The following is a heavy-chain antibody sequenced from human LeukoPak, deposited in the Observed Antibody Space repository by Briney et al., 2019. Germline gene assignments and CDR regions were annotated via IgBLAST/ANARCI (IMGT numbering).Heavy chain of an antibody. J-gene: IGHJ4*02. V-gene: IGHV1-2*06. Sequence: ASVKVSCKASGYSFTSYYIHWVRQAPGQGLEWMGRINPSSGGTNYAQKFQGRVTMTRDTSITTAYMGLSSLRSDDTAVYYCARETGGSFEYFDYWSQGTLVTVSS. CDR3: ARETGGSFEYFDY. D-gene: IGHD7-27*01. CDR2: INPSSGGT. CDR1: GYSFTSYY.